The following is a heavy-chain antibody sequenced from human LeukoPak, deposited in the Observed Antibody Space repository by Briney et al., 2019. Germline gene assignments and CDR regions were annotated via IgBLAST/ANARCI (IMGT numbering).Heavy chain of an antibody. J-gene: IGHJ4*02. V-gene: IGHV5-10-1*01. CDR3: ARHDLYYYDSSGYPDY. D-gene: IGHD3-22*01. CDR2: IDPSDSYT. Sequence: GESLKISCKGSGYSFTSYWISWVRQMPGKGLEWMGRIDPSDSYTNYSPSFQGHVTISADKSISTAYLQWSSLKASDTAMYYCARHDLYYYDSSGYPDYWGQGTLVTVSS. CDR1: GYSFTSYW.